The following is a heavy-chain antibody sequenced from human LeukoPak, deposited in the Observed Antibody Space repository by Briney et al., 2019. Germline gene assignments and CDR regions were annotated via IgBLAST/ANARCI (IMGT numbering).Heavy chain of an antibody. CDR1: GGSFSGYY. CDR2: INHSGST. J-gene: IGHJ3*02. Sequence: SETLSLTCAVYGGSFSGYYWSWIRQPPGKELEWIGEINHSGSTNYNPSLKSRVTISVDTSKNQFSLKLSSVTAADTAVYYCARVWDFAFDIWGQGTMVTVSS. CDR3: ARVWDFAFDI. V-gene: IGHV4-34*01. D-gene: IGHD1-26*01.